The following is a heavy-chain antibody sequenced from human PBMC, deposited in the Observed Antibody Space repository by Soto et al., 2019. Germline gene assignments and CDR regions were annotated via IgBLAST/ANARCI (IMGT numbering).Heavy chain of an antibody. V-gene: IGHV3-21*01. CDR1: GFTFSSYS. J-gene: IGHJ6*03. Sequence: PGGSLRLSCAASGFTFSSYSMNWVRQAPGKGLEWVSSISSSSSYIYYADSVKGRFTISRDNAKNSLYLQMNSLRAEDTAVYYCARDLDYDILTGHEFYMDVWGKGTTVTVSS. D-gene: IGHD3-9*01. CDR3: ARDLDYDILTGHEFYMDV. CDR2: ISSSSSYI.